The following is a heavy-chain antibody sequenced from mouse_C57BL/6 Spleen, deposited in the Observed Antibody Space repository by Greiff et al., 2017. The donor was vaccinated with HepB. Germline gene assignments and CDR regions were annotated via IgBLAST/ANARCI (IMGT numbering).Heavy chain of an antibody. D-gene: IGHD1-1*01. CDR1: GFNIKDDY. V-gene: IGHV14-4*01. Sequence: EVQLQQSGAELVRPGASVKLSCTASGFNIKDDYMHWVKQRPEQGLEWIGWIDPENGDTEYASKFQGKATITADTSSNTAYLQLSSLTSEDTAVYYCTTSYGSPYYYAMDYWGQGTSVTVSS. J-gene: IGHJ4*01. CDR2: IDPENGDT. CDR3: TTSYGSPYYYAMDY.